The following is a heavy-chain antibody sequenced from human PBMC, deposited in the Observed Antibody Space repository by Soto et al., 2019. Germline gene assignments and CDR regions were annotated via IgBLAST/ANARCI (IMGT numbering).Heavy chain of an antibody. CDR1: GYTFTSYA. D-gene: IGHD6-13*01. J-gene: IGHJ4*02. CDR3: ARLRQLADFDY. CDR2: INAGNGST. V-gene: IGHV1-3*01. Sequence: GASVKVSCKASGYTFTSYAMHWVRQAPGQRLEWMGWINAGNGSTYYADSVKGRFTISRDNSKNTLYVQMNSLRVEDTAVYYCARLRQLADFDYWGQGTLLTVSS.